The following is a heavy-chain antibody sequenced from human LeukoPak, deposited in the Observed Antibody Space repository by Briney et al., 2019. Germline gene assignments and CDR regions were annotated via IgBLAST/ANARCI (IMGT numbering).Heavy chain of an antibody. CDR1: GGSISSSSYY. CDR2: IYYSGST. D-gene: IGHD2-8*01. J-gene: IGHJ6*03. V-gene: IGHV4-39*07. Sequence: KTSETLSLTCTVSGGSISSSSYYWGWIRQPPGKGLEWIGSIYYSGSTYYNPSLKSRVTISVDTSKNQFSLKLSSVTAADTAVYYCARDSRVYAFYYYYYMDVWGKGTTVTVSS. CDR3: ARDSRVYAFYYYYYMDV.